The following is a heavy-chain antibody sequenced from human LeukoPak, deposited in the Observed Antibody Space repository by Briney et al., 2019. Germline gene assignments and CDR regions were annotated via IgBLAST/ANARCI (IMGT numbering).Heavy chain of an antibody. CDR2: IYYSRST. V-gene: IGHV4-31*03. CDR1: GGSISSGGYY. Sequence: SSETLSLTCTVSGGSISSGGYYWSWIRQHPGKGLEWIGYIYYSRSTYYNPSLKSRVTISVDTSKNQFSLKLNSVTAADTAVYYCARGLPYDSSGYYFDGFDHWGQGTLVTVSS. J-gene: IGHJ4*02. CDR3: ARGLPYDSSGYYFDGFDH. D-gene: IGHD3-22*01.